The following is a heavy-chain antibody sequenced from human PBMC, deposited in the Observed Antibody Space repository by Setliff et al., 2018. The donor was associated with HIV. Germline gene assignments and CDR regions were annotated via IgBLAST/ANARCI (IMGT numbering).Heavy chain of an antibody. CDR3: ARHSEYSSSWYYFDY. J-gene: IGHJ4*02. D-gene: IGHD6-13*01. V-gene: IGHV4-39*01. Sequence: TSETLSLTCTVSGGSISSSSYYWGWIRQPPGKGLEWIGSIYYSGSTYYNPSLKSRVTISVDTSKNQFPLKLSSVTAADTAVYYCARHSEYSSSWYYFDYWGQGTLVTVSS. CDR1: GGSISSSSYY. CDR2: IYYSGST.